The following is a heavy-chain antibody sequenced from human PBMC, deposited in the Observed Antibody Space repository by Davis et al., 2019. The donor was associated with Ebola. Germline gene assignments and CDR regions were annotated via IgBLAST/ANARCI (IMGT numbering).Heavy chain of an antibody. CDR2: ISGSGGST. V-gene: IGHV3-23*01. J-gene: IGHJ6*03. CDR3: ARGPILRFLPYYYMDV. CDR1: GFTFSSYA. Sequence: GESLKISCAASGFTFSSYAMSWVRQAPGKGLEWVSAISGSGGSTYYADAVKGRFTISRDNSKNTLYLQMNSLRAEDTAVYYCARGPILRFLPYYYMDVWGKGTTVTVSS. D-gene: IGHD3-3*01.